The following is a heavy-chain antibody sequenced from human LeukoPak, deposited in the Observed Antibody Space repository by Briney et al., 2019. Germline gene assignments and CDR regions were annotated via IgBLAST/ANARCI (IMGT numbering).Heavy chain of an antibody. V-gene: IGHV4-30-4*08. D-gene: IGHD3-10*01. CDR1: GGSISSGDYY. CDR3: ARVLLWFGELLRNWYFDL. Sequence: KPSETLSLTCTVSGGSISSGDYYWSWIRQPPGKGLEGIGTIYYSGSTYYNPSLKSRVTISVDTSKNQFSLKLSSVTAADTAVYYCARVLLWFGELLRNWYFDLWGRGTLVTVSS. CDR2: IYYSGST. J-gene: IGHJ2*01.